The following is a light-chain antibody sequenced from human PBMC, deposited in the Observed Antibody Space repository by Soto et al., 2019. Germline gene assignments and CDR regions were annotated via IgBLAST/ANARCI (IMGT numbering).Light chain of an antibody. J-gene: IGLJ2*01. CDR1: SSNIGAGYD. CDR2: ANT. V-gene: IGLV1-40*01. Sequence: QSALTQPPSVSGAPGQRVTISCTGSSSNIGAGYDVHWYQQLPGTAPKLLIYANTNRPSGVPDRFSGSKSGTSASLAITGLQAEDEADYYCQSYDSSLSGSVVFGGGTKVTVL. CDR3: QSYDSSLSGSVV.